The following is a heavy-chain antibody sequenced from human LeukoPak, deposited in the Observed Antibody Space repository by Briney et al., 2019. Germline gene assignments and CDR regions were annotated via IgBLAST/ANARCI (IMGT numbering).Heavy chain of an antibody. D-gene: IGHD3-10*01. CDR2: IHYSGST. CDR1: GGSISSGDYY. CDR3: AREDDYFGKRGFDY. J-gene: IGHJ4*02. V-gene: IGHV4-30-4*08. Sequence: SQTLSLTCTVSGGSISSGDYYWSWIRQPPGKGLEWIGYIHYSGSTYYNPSLKSRVTISVDTSKNQFSLKLSSMTAADTAVYYCAREDDYFGKRGFDYWGQGALVTVSS.